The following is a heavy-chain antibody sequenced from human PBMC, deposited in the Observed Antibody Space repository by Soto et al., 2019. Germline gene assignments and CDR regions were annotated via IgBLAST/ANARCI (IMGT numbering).Heavy chain of an antibody. CDR2: IIFVFDTS. J-gene: IGHJ3*02. CDR3: ARENGGTYNGAFDI. Sequence: QVQLVPSGAEVKKPGSSVKVSCKASGGSFTTNALSWVRQAPGQGLEWIGGIIFVFDTSNYAQKFQGRVTITADESTSTAYMELSSLRSEDTAVYYCARENGGTYNGAFDIWGQGTMVTVSS. CDR1: GGSFTTNA. D-gene: IGHD1-26*01. V-gene: IGHV1-69*01.